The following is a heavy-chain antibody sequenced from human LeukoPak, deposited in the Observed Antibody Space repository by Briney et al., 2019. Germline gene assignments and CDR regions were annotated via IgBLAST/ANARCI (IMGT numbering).Heavy chain of an antibody. J-gene: IGHJ6*03. V-gene: IGHV1-18*01. D-gene: IGHD6-19*01. CDR3: ARDKRVAVAGTYIYYYYMDV. CDR1: GYTFTSYG. Sequence: GASVKVSCKASGYTFTSYGICWVRQAPGQGLEWMGWISAYNGNTNYAQKLQGRVTMTTDTSTSTAYMELRSLRSDDTAVYYCARDKRVAVAGTYIYYYYMDVWGNGTTVTISS. CDR2: ISAYNGNT.